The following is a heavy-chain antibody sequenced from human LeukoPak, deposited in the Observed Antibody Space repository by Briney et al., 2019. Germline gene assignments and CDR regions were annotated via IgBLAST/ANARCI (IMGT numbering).Heavy chain of an antibody. CDR1: GFTFSRHS. CDR2: ISSSSSYI. V-gene: IGHV3-21*01. D-gene: IGHD1-7*01. Sequence: PGGSLRLSCAASGFTFSRHSINWVRQAPGKGLEWVSSISSSSSYIYYADSVKGRFTISRDNAKNSLYLQMNSLRAEDTAVYYCARDSGNYLDAFDIWGQGTMVIVSS. CDR3: ARDSGNYLDAFDI. J-gene: IGHJ3*02.